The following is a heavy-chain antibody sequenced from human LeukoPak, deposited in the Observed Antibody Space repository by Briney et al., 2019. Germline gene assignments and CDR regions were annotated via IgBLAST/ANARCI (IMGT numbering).Heavy chain of an antibody. CDR3: ARGFGGNLTGRTFDY. CDR1: GGSISSNAHF. V-gene: IGHV4-39*01. J-gene: IGHJ4*02. CDR2: ISTSGST. D-gene: IGHD3-16*01. Sequence: SETLSLTCSVSGGSISSNAHFCGWIRRPPGKGLEWIGSISTSGSTYYNPSLKSRVTISVDTSKKQFSLKLSSVTAADTAVYSCARGFGGNLTGRTFDYWGQGTLVTVSS.